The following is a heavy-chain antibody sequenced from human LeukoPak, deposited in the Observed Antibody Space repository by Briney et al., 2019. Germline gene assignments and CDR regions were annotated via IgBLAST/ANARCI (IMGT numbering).Heavy chain of an antibody. CDR2: IYYSGST. Sequence: SETLSLTCTVSGGSISSGDYYWSWIRQPPGKGLEWIGYIYYSGSTYYNPSLKSRVTISVDTSKNQFSLKLSSVTAADTAVYYCARVTGLYTIFGVVISSAFDPWGQGTLVTVSS. J-gene: IGHJ5*02. V-gene: IGHV4-30-4*01. CDR1: GGSISSGDYY. CDR3: ARVTGLYTIFGVVISSAFDP. D-gene: IGHD3-3*01.